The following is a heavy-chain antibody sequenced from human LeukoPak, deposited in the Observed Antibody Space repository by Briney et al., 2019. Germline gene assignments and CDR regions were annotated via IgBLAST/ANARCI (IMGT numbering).Heavy chain of an antibody. Sequence: SGTLSLTCAVSGGSISSSNWWSWVRQPPGKGLEWIGEIYHSGSTNYNPSLKSRVTISVDKSKNQFSLKLSSVTAADTAVYYCARDPKGIATAGTGFDYWGQGTLVTVSS. D-gene: IGHD6-13*01. CDR2: IYHSGST. CDR1: GGSISSSNW. V-gene: IGHV4-4*02. J-gene: IGHJ4*02. CDR3: ARDPKGIATAGTGFDY.